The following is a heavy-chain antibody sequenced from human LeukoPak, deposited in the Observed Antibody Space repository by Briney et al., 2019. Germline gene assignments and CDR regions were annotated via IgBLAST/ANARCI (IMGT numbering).Heavy chain of an antibody. V-gene: IGHV3-48*01. CDR2: ISSSSTI. Sequence: GGSLRLSCAASGFTFSSYSMNWVRQAPGKGLEWVSYISSSSTIYYADSVKGRFTISRDNAKNSLYLQMNSLRAEDTAVYYCARGSYYDFWSGYYYFDYWGPGTLVTVSS. D-gene: IGHD3-3*01. J-gene: IGHJ4*02. CDR1: GFTFSSYS. CDR3: ARGSYYDFWSGYYYFDY.